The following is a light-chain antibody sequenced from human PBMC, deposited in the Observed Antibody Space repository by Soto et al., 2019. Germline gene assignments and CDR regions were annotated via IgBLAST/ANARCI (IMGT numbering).Light chain of an antibody. V-gene: IGKV3-20*01. Sequence: TQSPSSLSASVGDRVTITCRASQSISRYLTWYQQKSGQVPRLLIYGASSRATGIPDRFSGSGSGTDFTLTISRLEPEDVAVYYCHHSGNSHGTFGQGTKVDI. J-gene: IGKJ1*01. CDR2: GAS. CDR3: HHSGNSHGT. CDR1: QSISRY.